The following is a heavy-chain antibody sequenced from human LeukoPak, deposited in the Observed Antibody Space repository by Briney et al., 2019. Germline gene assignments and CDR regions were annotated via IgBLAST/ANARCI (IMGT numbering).Heavy chain of an antibody. CDR2: VSSSSSYI. D-gene: IGHD5-18*01. CDR3: AREGERGYSYADY. J-gene: IGHJ4*02. V-gene: IGHV3-21*01. CDR1: GFTFSSYS. Sequence: GGSLRLSCAASGFTFSSYSMKWVRQAPGKGLEWVSSVSSSSSYIYYADSVKGRFTISRDNAKNSLYLQMNSLRAEDTAVYYCAREGERGYSYADYWGQGTLVTVSS.